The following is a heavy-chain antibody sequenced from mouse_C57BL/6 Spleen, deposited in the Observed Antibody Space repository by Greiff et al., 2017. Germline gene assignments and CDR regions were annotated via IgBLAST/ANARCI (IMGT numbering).Heavy chain of an antibody. V-gene: IGHV1-64*01. J-gene: IGHJ4*01. CDR3: ARPCITTVVATGAMDY. Sequence: QVQLQQPGAELVKPGASVKLSCKASGYTFTSSWMHWVKQRPGQGLEWIGMIHPNSGSTNYNEKFKSKATLTVDKSSSTAYMQLSSLTSEDSAVYYCARPCITTVVATGAMDYWGQGTSVTVSS. CDR2: IHPNSGST. D-gene: IGHD1-1*01. CDR1: GYTFTSSW.